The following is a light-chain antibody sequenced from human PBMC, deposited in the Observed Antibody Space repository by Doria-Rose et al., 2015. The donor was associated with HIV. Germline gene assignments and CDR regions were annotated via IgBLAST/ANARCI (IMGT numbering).Light chain of an antibody. CDR2: KAS. J-gene: IGKJ1*01. Sequence: MTQSPSTLSASVGDRVTITCRASQCISNWLAWYQQKPGQAPKLLIYKASTLQSGVPSRFRGSGSGTEFTLTINSLQPDDFATYYCQHFDKYFSWTFGHGTKVDIK. CDR3: QHFDKYFSWT. CDR1: QCISNW. V-gene: IGKV1-5*03.